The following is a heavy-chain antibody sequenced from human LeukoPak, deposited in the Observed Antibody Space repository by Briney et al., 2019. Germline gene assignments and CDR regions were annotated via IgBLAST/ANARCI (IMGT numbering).Heavy chain of an antibody. D-gene: IGHD3-3*01. V-gene: IGHV4-59*01. CDR1: GGSISTYY. Sequence: SETLSLTCTVSGGSISTYYWSWIRQPPGKGLDWIGYIYYSGSTNYNPSLKSRVTISVDTSKNQPSLKLRSVTAADTAVYYCARRYDFWSGYPPPLDYWGQGTLVTVSS. J-gene: IGHJ4*02. CDR2: IYYSGST. CDR3: ARRYDFWSGYPPPLDY.